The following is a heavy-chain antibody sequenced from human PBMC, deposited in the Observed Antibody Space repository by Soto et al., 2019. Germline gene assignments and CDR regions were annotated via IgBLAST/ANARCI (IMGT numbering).Heavy chain of an antibody. CDR2: IFPRDSDT. CDR3: ERLASLPQPIEF. D-gene: IGHD5-18*01. CDR1: VFTLGDYG. Sequence: GSLRLSCTSSVFTLGDYGLNCVRHSPGRWLEWVGLIFPRDSDTRYSPSFEGQVTISTDRSIATAYLQWHNLEASDTGIYFCERLASLPQPIEFWGPGTPVNVSS. J-gene: IGHJ4*02. V-gene: IGHV5-51*01.